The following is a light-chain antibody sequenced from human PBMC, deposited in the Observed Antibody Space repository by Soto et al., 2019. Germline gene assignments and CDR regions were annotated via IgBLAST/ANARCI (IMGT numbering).Light chain of an antibody. Sequence: DVQMTEAPASLSATVGDRVSITCRASQTIGKYVNWYQQQPGKVPKLLIYDASYLQSGVPSRFSGSESGTDFTLNISDLRPEDFATYYCQQSFSIPFTFDPGTKVDI. J-gene: IGKJ3*01. V-gene: IGKV1-39*01. CDR3: QQSFSIPFT. CDR1: QTIGKY. CDR2: DAS.